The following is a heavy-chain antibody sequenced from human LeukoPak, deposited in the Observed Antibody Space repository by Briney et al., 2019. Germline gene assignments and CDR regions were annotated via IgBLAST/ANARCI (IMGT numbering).Heavy chain of an antibody. CDR3: ARVNQLLGGYTFDM. D-gene: IGHD2-2*01. CDR2: INPNSGGT. J-gene: IGHJ3*02. Sequence: ASVKVSCKASGYTFTGYYIHWVRQAPGQGPEWMGWINPNSGGTNYALNFQGRVTMTRDTSITTAYMDLSRLRSDATAFYYCARVNQLLGGYTFDMWGQGTLITVSS. V-gene: IGHV1-2*02. CDR1: GYTFTGYY.